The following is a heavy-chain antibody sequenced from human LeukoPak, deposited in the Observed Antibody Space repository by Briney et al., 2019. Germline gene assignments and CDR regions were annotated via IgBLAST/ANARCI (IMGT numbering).Heavy chain of an antibody. J-gene: IGHJ4*02. D-gene: IGHD3-3*01. CDR3: ARDRDGGVGTIDY. CDR2: ININSGGI. V-gene: IGHV1-2*06. CDR1: GYTFIDYW. Sequence: ALVKVSCKASGYTFIDYWIHLVRQAPGQGLEWMGRININSGGINYAQKFQGRVTMTRATSISTAYMELSRLRFDDTAVYYCARDRDGGVGTIDYWGQGTLVPVSS.